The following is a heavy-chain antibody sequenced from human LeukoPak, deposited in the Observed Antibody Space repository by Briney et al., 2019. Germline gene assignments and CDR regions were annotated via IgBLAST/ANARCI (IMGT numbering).Heavy chain of an antibody. D-gene: IGHD3-16*02. J-gene: IGHJ4*02. CDR2: GYYSGAT. CDR3: AKSWRPPTGPSDYVWGTYRGGEFDY. Sequence: SETLSLTCTVSGGSISGGIFYWGWLRQPPGKGLEWIGSGYYSGATYYNPSLKNRVTITLDTSKNQFSLRLTSVSAADTAVYYCAKSWRPPTGPSDYVWGTYRGGEFDYWGQGTLVTVSS. V-gene: IGHV4-39*01. CDR1: GGSISGGIFY.